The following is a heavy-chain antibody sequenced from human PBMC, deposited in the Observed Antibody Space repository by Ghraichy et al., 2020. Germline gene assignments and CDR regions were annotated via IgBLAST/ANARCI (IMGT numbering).Heavy chain of an antibody. J-gene: IGHJ6*02. D-gene: IGHD3-10*01. Sequence: SETLSLTCTVSGGSISSYYWSWIRQPPGKGLEWIGYIYYSGSTNYNPALKSRVTISVDTSKNQFSLKLSSVTAADTAVYYCARHPSDTMVRGVNRGMDVWSQGTAVTVSS. CDR2: IYYSGST. CDR3: ARHPSDTMVRGVNRGMDV. CDR1: GGSISSYY. V-gene: IGHV4-59*08.